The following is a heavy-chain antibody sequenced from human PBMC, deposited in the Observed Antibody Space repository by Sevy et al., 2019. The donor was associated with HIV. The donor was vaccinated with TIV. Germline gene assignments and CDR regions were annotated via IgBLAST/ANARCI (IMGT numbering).Heavy chain of an antibody. Sequence: GGSLRLSCIESGFTLSNYDIHWVRRAAGKGLEWVAFIQYDGSIQYYADSVKGRFTISRDNSKNTLYLQMNSLRPEDTAIYYCAKRGSKSGYALGYWGQGTLVTVSS. J-gene: IGHJ4*02. CDR3: AKRGSKSGYALGY. CDR1: GFTLSNYD. D-gene: IGHD5-12*01. V-gene: IGHV3-30*02. CDR2: IQYDGSIQ.